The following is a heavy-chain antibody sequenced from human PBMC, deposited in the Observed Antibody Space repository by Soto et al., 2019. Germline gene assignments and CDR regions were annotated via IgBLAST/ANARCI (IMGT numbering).Heavy chain of an antibody. V-gene: IGHV3-53*01. CDR1: GFAVSSKY. CDR3: VQTTGWPGFDF. D-gene: IGHD6-19*01. J-gene: IGHJ4*02. CDR2: IYGGGTT. Sequence: EVQLVESGGGLIQPGGSLRLSCAASGFAVSSKYMTWVRQAPGKGLEWVSVIYGGGTTYYADSVKGRFTISRDTSKNTLYIQMNSLRAEDTAVYYCVQTTGWPGFDFWGQGTLVNVSS.